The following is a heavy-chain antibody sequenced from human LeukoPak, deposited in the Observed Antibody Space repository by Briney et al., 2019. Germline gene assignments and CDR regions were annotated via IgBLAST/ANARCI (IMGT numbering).Heavy chain of an antibody. CDR2: IYYSGST. CDR3: ARRSGGSGSYFRDY. J-gene: IGHJ4*02. D-gene: IGHD3-10*01. Sequence: PLETLSLTCTVSGGSISSYYWSWIRQPPGKGLEWIGYIYYSGSTNYNPSLKSRVTISVDTSKNQFSLKLSSVTAADTAVYYCARRSGGSGSYFRDYWGQGTLVTVSS. V-gene: IGHV4-59*08. CDR1: GGSISSYY.